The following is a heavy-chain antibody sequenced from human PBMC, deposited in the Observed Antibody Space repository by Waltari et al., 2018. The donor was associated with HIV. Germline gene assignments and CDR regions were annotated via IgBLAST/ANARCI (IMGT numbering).Heavy chain of an antibody. CDR1: GFTFSTAS. J-gene: IGHJ6*02. V-gene: IGHV3-21*02. Sequence: EVKLVESGGGLVKPGGSWRLAGAASGFTFSTASRTWVAQAPGQGLEWISSISSSTTYKNYAESVKGRFTISRDNAKTSLYLQMNILRAEDTAVYYCARDWSAYDEPDYYYAMDVWGQGTTVTVSS. D-gene: IGHD3-3*01. CDR3: ARDWSAYDEPDYYYAMDV. CDR2: ISSSTTYK.